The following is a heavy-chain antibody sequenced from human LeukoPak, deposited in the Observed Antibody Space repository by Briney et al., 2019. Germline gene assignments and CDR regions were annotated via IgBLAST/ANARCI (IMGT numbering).Heavy chain of an antibody. V-gene: IGHV4-4*07. J-gene: IGHJ3*02. D-gene: IGHD3-9*01. CDR2: IYTSGST. CDR1: GGSISSYY. Sequence: SETLSLTCTVSGGSISSYYWSWIRQPAGKGLEWIGRIYTSGSTNYNPSLKSRVTMSVDTSKNQFSLKLSSVTAPDTAVYYCARDNAETYYDILTGYYPAFRAFDIWGQGTMVTVSS. CDR3: ARDNAETYYDILTGYYPAFRAFDI.